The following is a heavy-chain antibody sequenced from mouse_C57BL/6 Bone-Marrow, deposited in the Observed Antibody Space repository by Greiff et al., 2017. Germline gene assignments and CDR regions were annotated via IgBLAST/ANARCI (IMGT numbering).Heavy chain of an antibody. J-gene: IGHJ4*01. V-gene: IGHV5-17*01. Sequence: EVNVVESGGGLVKPGGSLKLSCAASGFTFSDYGMHWVRQAPEKGLEWVAYISSGSSTIYYADTVKGRFTISRDNAKNTLFLQMTSLRSEDTAMYYCAPAYYSNPYAMDYWGQGTSVTVSS. CDR2: ISSGSSTI. CDR1: GFTFSDYG. CDR3: APAYYSNPYAMDY. D-gene: IGHD2-5*01.